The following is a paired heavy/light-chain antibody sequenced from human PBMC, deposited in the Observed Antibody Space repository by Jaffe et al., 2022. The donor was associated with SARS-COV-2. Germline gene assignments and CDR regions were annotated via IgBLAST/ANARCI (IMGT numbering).Light chain of an antibody. Sequence: EIVLTQSPGTLSLSPGERATLSCRASQSVSSTYLAWYQQKPGQAPRLLIYGASSRATGIPDRFSGSGSGTDFTLTITRLEPEDFAVYYCQQYGSSPPLTFGGGTKVEIK. CDR1: QSVSSTY. V-gene: IGKV3-20*01. J-gene: IGKJ4*01. CDR2: GAS. CDR3: QQYGSSPPLT.
Heavy chain of an antibody. CDR2: INWNGGST. J-gene: IGHJ3*02. V-gene: IGHV3-20*01. D-gene: IGHD6-13*01. CDR3: ARGRYSSSWPDGFDI. Sequence: EVQLVESGGGVVRPGGSLRLACAASGFTFDDYGMNWVRQAPGKGLEWVSGINWNGGSTGYADSVKGRFTISRDNAKNSLYLQMNSLRAEDTAFYHCARGRYSSSWPDGFDIWGQGTTVTVSS. CDR1: GFTFDDYG.